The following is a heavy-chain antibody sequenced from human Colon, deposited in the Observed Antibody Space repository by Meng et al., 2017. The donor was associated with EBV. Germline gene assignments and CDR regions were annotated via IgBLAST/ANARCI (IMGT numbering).Heavy chain of an antibody. D-gene: IGHD6-19*01. J-gene: IGHJ4*02. V-gene: IGHV4-31*02. Sequence: VHLQASGLRLWKPSQPLSPTGTVSGGSGSSGAYYWTLIRQHPGKGLEWFGHIYYSGSTFYNPSLKRRVIISIDTSKNQFSLNLRSVTAADTAVYYCARVSSGWDYFDYWGQGTLVTVSS. CDR3: ARVSSGWDYFDY. CDR1: GGSGSSGAYY. CDR2: IYYSGST.